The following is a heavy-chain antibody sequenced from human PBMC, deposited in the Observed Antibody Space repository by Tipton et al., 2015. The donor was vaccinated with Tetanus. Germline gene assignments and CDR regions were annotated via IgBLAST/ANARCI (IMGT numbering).Heavy chain of an antibody. J-gene: IGHJ6*02. CDR3: ARVVRDYYYGMDV. Sequence: GSLRLSCEGSGFTFSSYSMNWVRQAPGKGLEWISYIGSFSRTIQYADSERGRFNTFRDNAKSSLYLQMSRLRAEDTAVYYCARVVRDYYYGMDVWGQGTTVTVSS. V-gene: IGHV3-48*01. D-gene: IGHD3-22*01. CDR1: GFTFSSYS. CDR2: IGSFSRTI.